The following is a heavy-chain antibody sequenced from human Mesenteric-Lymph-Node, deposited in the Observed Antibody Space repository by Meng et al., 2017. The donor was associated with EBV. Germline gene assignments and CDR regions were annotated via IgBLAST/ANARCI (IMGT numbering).Heavy chain of an antibody. J-gene: IGHJ4*02. D-gene: IGHD3-10*01. Sequence: QVQLQQWGAGLLKPSETLSLTCAVYGGSFSDYYWSWIRQPPGKGLEWIGEINHSGNTHNNPSLKSRVSMSVDTSKNQFSLKLDSVTAADTAMYYCAGHVGRGGDYWDQGALVTVSS. CDR2: INHSGNT. CDR1: GGSFSDYY. V-gene: IGHV4-34*01. CDR3: AGHVGRGGDY.